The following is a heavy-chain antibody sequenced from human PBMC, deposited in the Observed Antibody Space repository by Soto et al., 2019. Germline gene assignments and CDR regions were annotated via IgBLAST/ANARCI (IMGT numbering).Heavy chain of an antibody. CDR1: GFSLITSGVG. CDR3: AHIVTGCFT. CDR2: IYWDDDK. J-gene: IGHJ5*02. D-gene: IGHD3-16*01. Sequence: QITLKESGPTLVKPTQTPTLTCTISGFSLITSGVGVGWIRQPPGKALEWLAPIYWDDDKRYSPSLKSRLTITKDTSKNQVVLTMTNMDPVDTATYYCAHIVTGCFTWGRGALVTVSS. V-gene: IGHV2-5*02.